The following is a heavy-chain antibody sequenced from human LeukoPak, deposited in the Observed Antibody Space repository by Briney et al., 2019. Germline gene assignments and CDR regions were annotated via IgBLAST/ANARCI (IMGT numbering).Heavy chain of an antibody. CDR1: GFSFSNYN. D-gene: IGHD5-18*01. CDR2: ISSSSSYI. Sequence: GGSLRLSCAASGFSFSNYNMNWVRQAPGQGLEWVSSISSSSSYIYYADSVKGRFTITRDNAKNSLYLQMNSLRAEDTAIYYCARDRPSRRPGMVGEYWGQGTLVTVSS. CDR3: ARDRPSRRPGMVGEY. J-gene: IGHJ4*02. V-gene: IGHV3-21*01.